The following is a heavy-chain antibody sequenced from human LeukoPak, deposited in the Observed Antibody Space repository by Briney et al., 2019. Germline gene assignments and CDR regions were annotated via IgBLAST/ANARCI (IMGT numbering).Heavy chain of an antibody. V-gene: IGHV4-34*01. CDR3: AKSNGYGLVDI. D-gene: IGHD3-10*01. Sequence: SETLSLTCTVSGGSISSYYWSWIRQPPGKGLEWIGEINHSGSTNYNPFLKSRVTISLDTSRNQFSLKLTSVTAADTAVYYCAKSNGYGLVDIWGQGTMVTVSS. CDR2: INHSGST. CDR1: GGSISSYY. J-gene: IGHJ3*02.